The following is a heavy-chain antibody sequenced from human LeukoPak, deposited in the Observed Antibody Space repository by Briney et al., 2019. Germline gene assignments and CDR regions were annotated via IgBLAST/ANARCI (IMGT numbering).Heavy chain of an antibody. V-gene: IGHV3-53*01. CDR3: ARGGCVLSSTSCPLRY. D-gene: IGHD2-2*01. Sequence: GGSLRLSCAASAFTFSYYWMNWVRQAPGKGLEWVSVIYSGGSTYYADSVKGRFTISRDNSKNTLYLQMNSLRAEDTAVYYCARGGCVLSSTSCPLRYWGQGTLVTVSS. CDR2: IYSGGST. J-gene: IGHJ4*02. CDR1: AFTFSYYW.